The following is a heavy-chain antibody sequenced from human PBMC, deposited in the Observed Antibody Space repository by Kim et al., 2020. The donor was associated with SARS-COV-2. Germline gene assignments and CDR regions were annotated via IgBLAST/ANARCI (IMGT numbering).Heavy chain of an antibody. D-gene: IGHD3-9*01. CDR2: IYPGDSDI. CDR3: ARHGPNYDILTEYDY. Sequence: GESLKISCKGSGYRFSNYWIGWVRQMPGKGLEWMGIIYPGDSDIRYSPSFQGQVTISADKSISTAYLQWSSLKASDTAMYYCARHGPNYDILTEYDYWGQGTLVTVSS. J-gene: IGHJ4*02. V-gene: IGHV5-51*01. CDR1: GYRFSNYW.